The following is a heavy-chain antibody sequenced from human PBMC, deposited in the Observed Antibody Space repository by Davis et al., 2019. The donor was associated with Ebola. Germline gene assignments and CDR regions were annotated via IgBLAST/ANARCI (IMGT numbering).Heavy chain of an antibody. J-gene: IGHJ3*02. Sequence: MPSETLSLTCTVSGGSITSGGYYWSWIRQSPGKGLEWIGYIYYSGRILYNPSLKSRVTISVDTSKNQFSLKLSSVTAADTALYFCARNSEGDYYDSAGYRLDAFDIWGQGTMVTVSS. CDR1: GGSITSGGYY. V-gene: IGHV4-30-4*01. CDR2: IYYSGRI. D-gene: IGHD3-22*01. CDR3: ARNSEGDYYDSAGYRLDAFDI.